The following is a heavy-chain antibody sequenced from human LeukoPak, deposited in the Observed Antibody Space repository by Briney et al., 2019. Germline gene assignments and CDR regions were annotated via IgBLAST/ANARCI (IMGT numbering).Heavy chain of an antibody. Sequence: GASLRLSCAASGFTFSSYAMSWVRQAPGKGLEWVSAISGSGGSTYYADSVKGRFTISRDNSKNTLYLQMNSLRAEDTAVYYCAREAESAVAGSYYFDYWGQGTLVTVSS. CDR1: GFTFSSYA. CDR3: AREAESAVAGSYYFDY. CDR2: ISGSGGST. D-gene: IGHD6-19*01. J-gene: IGHJ4*02. V-gene: IGHV3-23*01.